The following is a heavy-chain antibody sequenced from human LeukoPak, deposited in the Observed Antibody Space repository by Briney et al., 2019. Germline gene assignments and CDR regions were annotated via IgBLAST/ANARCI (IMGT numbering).Heavy chain of an antibody. J-gene: IGHJ4*02. Sequence: PGGSLRLSCAASAFTFSNYAMSWVRQAPGKGLEWVSTLGGSGISAYYTDSVKGRFTVSRDNSKNTLYLQMSSLRAEDTAVYYCAKVRYDVAAAARTSSWFLFDYWGQGTLVTVSS. V-gene: IGHV3-23*01. D-gene: IGHD6-13*01. CDR2: LGGSGISA. CDR1: AFTFSNYA. CDR3: AKVRYDVAAAARTSSWFLFDY.